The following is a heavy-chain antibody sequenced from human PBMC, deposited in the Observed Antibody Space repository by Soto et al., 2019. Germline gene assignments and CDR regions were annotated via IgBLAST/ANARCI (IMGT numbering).Heavy chain of an antibody. CDR1: GYKFANYW. CDR2: IYPGDSDT. Sequence: EVQLVQSSAEVKKNGEALKISSKASGYKFANYWIGWVRQKPGKGVEWMGVIYPGDSDTKYNPSVKGQVTISADKSTNTIFLQWDSHTASDPSMYYCSNHNWGIDYWGQGTPVSVSS. J-gene: IGHJ4*01. D-gene: IGHD7-27*01. V-gene: IGHV5-51*01. CDR3: SNHNWGIDY.